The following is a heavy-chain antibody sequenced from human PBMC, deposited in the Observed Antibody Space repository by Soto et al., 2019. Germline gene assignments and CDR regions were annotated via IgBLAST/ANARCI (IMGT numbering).Heavy chain of an antibody. CDR2: ISYDGSNK. CDR1: GFTFSSYG. CDR3: AKDSRFLEWFFDY. Sequence: GGSLRLSCAASGFTFSSYGMHWVRQAPGKGLEWVAVISYDGSNKYYADSVKGRFTISRDNSKNTLYLQMNSLRAKDTAVYYCAKDSRFLEWFFDYWGQGTLVTVSS. J-gene: IGHJ4*02. V-gene: IGHV3-30*18. D-gene: IGHD3-3*01.